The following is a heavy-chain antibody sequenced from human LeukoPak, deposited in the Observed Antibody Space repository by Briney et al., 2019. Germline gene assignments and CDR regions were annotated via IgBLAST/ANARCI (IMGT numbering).Heavy chain of an antibody. CDR3: ARDKSAGADTGSSFYY. CDR2: ISHDGSNK. D-gene: IGHD3-10*01. V-gene: IGHV3-30*04. J-gene: IGHJ4*02. Sequence: PGRSLRLSCAASGFTFSSYAMHWVRQAPGKGLEWVALISHDGSNKYYADSVKGRFTISRDNSKNTLYLQMNSLRAEDTAVYYCARDKSAGADTGSSFYYWGQGALVTVSS. CDR1: GFTFSSYA.